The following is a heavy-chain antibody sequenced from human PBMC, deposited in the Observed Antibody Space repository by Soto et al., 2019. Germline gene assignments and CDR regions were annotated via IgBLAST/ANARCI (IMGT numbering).Heavy chain of an antibody. J-gene: IGHJ3*02. D-gene: IGHD5-18*01. CDR1: GGTFSSYA. CDR3: ARDPQVDTAMVNNAFDS. V-gene: IGHV1-69*01. CDR2: IIPIFGTA. Sequence: QVQLVQSGAEVKKPGSSVKVSCKASGGTFSSYAISWVRQAPGQGLEWMGGIIPIFGTANYAQKFQGRVTITADESTSTAYMELSSLRSEDTAVYYCARDPQVDTAMVNNAFDSWGQGTMVTVSS.